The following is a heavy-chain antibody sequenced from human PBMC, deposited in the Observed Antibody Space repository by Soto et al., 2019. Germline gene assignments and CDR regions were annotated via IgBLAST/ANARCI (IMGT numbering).Heavy chain of an antibody. Sequence: QRLSCAASGFTFSSYAMHWVRQAPGKGLEWVAVISYDGSNKYYADSVKGRFTISRGNSKNTLYLQMNSLRAEDTAVYYCARDRTYSSSYPEYYYYGMDVWGQGTTVTVSS. J-gene: IGHJ6*02. V-gene: IGHV3-30-3*01. D-gene: IGHD6-13*01. CDR3: ARDRTYSSSYPEYYYYGMDV. CDR2: ISYDGSNK. CDR1: GFTFSSYA.